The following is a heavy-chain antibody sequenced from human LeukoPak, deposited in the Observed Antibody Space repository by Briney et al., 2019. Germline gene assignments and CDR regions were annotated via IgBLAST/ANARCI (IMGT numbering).Heavy chain of an antibody. CDR2: IKNDRSDK. V-gene: IGHV3-7*01. CDR3: VNLGYSD. D-gene: IGHD5-12*01. J-gene: IGHJ4*02. CDR1: GFSFSAAW. Sequence: GSLRLSCEASGFSFSAAWMTWVRQAPGKGLEWVATIKNDRSDKYYVDSVKGRFTLSRDNAKNSVYLQMNSLRVEDTAVYYCVNLGYSDGGQGTLVTVSS.